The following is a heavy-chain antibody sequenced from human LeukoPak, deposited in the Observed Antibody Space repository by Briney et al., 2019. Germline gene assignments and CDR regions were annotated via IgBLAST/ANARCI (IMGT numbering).Heavy chain of an antibody. CDR2: ISGSAGST. CDR3: AKIQGYFDY. CDR1: GFIFSSQA. J-gene: IGHJ4*02. V-gene: IGHV3-23*01. Sequence: GGSLILSCAASGFIFSSQAMSWVRQAPGKGLEWVSDISGSAGSTYYADSVKGRFTISRDNSKNTVYLQMNSLRADDTAVYYCAKIQGYFDYWGQGTLVTVSS.